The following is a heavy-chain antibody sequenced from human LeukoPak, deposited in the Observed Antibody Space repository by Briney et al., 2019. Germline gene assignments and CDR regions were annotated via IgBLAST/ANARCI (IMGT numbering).Heavy chain of an antibody. D-gene: IGHD3-22*01. CDR2: IKRDGREK. Sequence: GGSLRLSCAASGFTFSSYWMSWVRQAPGKGLEWVSNIKRDGREKYYVDSVKGRFTISRDNAKNTQYLHMNSLRDEDTAVYDCARGSYYYDSSGYYLFDYWGQGTLVTVSS. J-gene: IGHJ4*02. CDR3: ARGSYYYDSSGYYLFDY. V-gene: IGHV3-7*01. CDR1: GFTFSSYW.